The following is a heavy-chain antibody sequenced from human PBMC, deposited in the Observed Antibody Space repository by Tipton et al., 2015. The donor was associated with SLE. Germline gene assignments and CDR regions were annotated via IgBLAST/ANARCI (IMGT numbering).Heavy chain of an antibody. V-gene: IGHV4-38-2*01. CDR2: IYYSGRT. CDR3: ARGHLGPSGYRLWYYYYMDV. Sequence: QLVQSGGGLVQPGGSLRLSCAASGFTFSGYEMNWVRQPPGEGLEWIGSIYYSGRTYVNPSLRSRVTISLDTSKNDFSLRLTSVTAADTAVYYCARGHLGPSGYRLWYYYYMDVWGKGTTVTVSS. D-gene: IGHD5-18*01. CDR1: GFTFSGYE. J-gene: IGHJ6*03.